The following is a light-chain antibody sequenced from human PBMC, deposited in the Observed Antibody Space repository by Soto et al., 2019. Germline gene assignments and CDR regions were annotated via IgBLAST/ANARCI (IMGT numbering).Light chain of an antibody. CDR1: QSVSSSY. CDR3: QQYGSSPRT. Sequence: EIVLTQSPGTLSLSPGERATLSCRASQSVSSSYLAWYQQKPGQAPRLLIYGASSRATGIPDRFSGSGSGTEFTLTISRLEHEDCAVYYCQQYGSSPRTFGQGTKVEIK. CDR2: GAS. J-gene: IGKJ1*01. V-gene: IGKV3-20*01.